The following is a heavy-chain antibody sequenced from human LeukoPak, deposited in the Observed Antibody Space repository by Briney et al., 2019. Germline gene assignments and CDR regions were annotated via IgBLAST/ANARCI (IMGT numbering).Heavy chain of an antibody. D-gene: IGHD1-1*01. CDR2: IKSKTEGGTT. J-gene: IGHJ4*02. Sequence: GGSLRLSCAASGFTFSSYEMNWVRQAPGNGLEWVGRIKSKTEGGTTHYAAPVKGRFIISRDDSKNTLYLQMTSLKTEDTAVYFCSRGDWNDGGIDYWGQGTLVTVSS. V-gene: IGHV3-15*01. CDR1: GFTFSSYE. CDR3: SRGDWNDGGIDY.